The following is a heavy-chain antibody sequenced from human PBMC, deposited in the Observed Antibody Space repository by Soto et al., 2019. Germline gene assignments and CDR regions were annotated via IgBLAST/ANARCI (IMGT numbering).Heavy chain of an antibody. CDR1: GGSISSGVYY. CDR2: VYYSGST. J-gene: IGHJ5*02. V-gene: IGHV4-31*03. D-gene: IGHD3-10*01. Sequence: QVQLQESGPGLVKPSQTLSLTCTVSGGSISSGVYYWSWIRQHPGKGLEWIGYVYYSGSTYYNPSPKSRATSSFDTPKNQSSLKLSSVTAADTAVYYCARYYGSGSYLDWFDPWGQETLVTVSS. CDR3: ARYYGSGSYLDWFDP.